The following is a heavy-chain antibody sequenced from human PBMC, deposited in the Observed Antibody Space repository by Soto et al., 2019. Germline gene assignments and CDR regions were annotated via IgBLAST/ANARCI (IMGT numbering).Heavy chain of an antibody. J-gene: IGHJ5*02. CDR2: ISVGGGSA. V-gene: IGHV3-23*01. CDR3: VKDRAQQLICGLWIDP. Sequence: GGSLGLSCVASGFTFSDYVMTLVRQAPGKGLEWVSTISVGGGSAYYADSVKGRFAISRDNSKNTLYLQLNSLRAEDTAVYYCVKDRAQQLICGLWIDPWGQGTMVTVSS. CDR1: GFTFSDYV. D-gene: IGHD6-13*01.